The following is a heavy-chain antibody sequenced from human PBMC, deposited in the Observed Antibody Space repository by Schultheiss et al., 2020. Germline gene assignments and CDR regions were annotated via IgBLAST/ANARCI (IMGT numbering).Heavy chain of an antibody. CDR2: ISYDGTNK. Sequence: GGSLRLSCAASGFTFSTYAMHWVRQAPGKGLEWVAVISYDGTNKYYADSVKGRFTISRDNSKNTLYLQMNSLRAEDTAVYYCARISAQYQLLGPFDPWGQGTLVTVSS. CDR1: GFTFSTYA. J-gene: IGHJ5*02. D-gene: IGHD2-2*01. V-gene: IGHV3-30-3*01. CDR3: ARISAQYQLLGPFDP.